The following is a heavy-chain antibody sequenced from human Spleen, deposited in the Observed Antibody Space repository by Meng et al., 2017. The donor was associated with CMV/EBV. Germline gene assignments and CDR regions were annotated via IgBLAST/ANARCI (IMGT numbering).Heavy chain of an antibody. D-gene: IGHD3-22*01. Sequence: SVKVSCKASGGTFNSYPVSWVRQAPGQGLEWMGGITPILGTANYAQKFRGRLTVTTDEFTSTAYMELSGLGSEDTAMYYCARGALGYLDYWGQGTMVTVSS. J-gene: IGHJ4*02. V-gene: IGHV1-69*16. CDR1: GGTFNSYP. CDR3: ARGALGYLDY. CDR2: ITPILGTA.